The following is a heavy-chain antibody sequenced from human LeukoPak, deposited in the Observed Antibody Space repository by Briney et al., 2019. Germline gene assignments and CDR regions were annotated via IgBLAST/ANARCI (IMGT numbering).Heavy chain of an antibody. D-gene: IGHD3-22*01. J-gene: IGHJ4*02. Sequence: GRSLRLSCAASGFTFSSYGMHWVRQAPGKGLERVAVIWYDGSNKYYADSVKGRFTISRDNSKNTLYLQMNSLRAEDTAVYYCARNYYDSSGYYRFDYWGQGTLVTVSS. CDR1: GFTFSSYG. CDR3: ARNYYDSSGYYRFDY. V-gene: IGHV3-33*01. CDR2: IWYDGSNK.